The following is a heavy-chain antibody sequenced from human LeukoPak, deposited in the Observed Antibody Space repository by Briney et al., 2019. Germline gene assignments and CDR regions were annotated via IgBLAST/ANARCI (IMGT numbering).Heavy chain of an antibody. D-gene: IGHD3-9*01. Sequence: ASVKVSCKASGYTFTSYAMHWVRQAPGQSLEWMGWINAGNGNTKYSQRFQGRVTITRDTSASTAYMELSSLRSEDTAVYYCAAHYDILTGFDYWGQGTLVTVSS. CDR2: INAGNGNT. CDR3: AAHYDILTGFDY. J-gene: IGHJ4*02. V-gene: IGHV1-3*01. CDR1: GYTFTSYA.